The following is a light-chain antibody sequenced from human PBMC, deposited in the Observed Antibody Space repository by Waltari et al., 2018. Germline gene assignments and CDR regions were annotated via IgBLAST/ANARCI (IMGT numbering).Light chain of an antibody. CDR3: QQYYDYQRS. CDR1: QSVSSSY. CDR2: GAS. Sequence: EIVLTQSPGTLSFSPGERATLSCRASQSVSSSYLAWYQQKPGQAPRLLIYGASSRATGIPDRFSGSGSGTDFTLTISRLEPEDFAVYYCQQYYDYQRSFGQGTKVEIK. V-gene: IGKV3-20*01. J-gene: IGKJ1*01.